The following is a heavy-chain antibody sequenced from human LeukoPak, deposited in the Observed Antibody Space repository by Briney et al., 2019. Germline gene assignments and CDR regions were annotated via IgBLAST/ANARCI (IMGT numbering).Heavy chain of an antibody. V-gene: IGHV3-53*01. D-gene: IGHD2-2*01. Sequence: GGSLRLSCAASGFTVSSNYMSWVRQAPGKGLEWVSVIYSGGSTYYADSVKGRFTISRDNSKNTLYLQMNSLRAEDTAVYYCARRDQLLFDAFDIWGQGTMVTVSS. CDR3: ARRDQLLFDAFDI. CDR2: IYSGGST. J-gene: IGHJ3*02. CDR1: GFTVSSNY.